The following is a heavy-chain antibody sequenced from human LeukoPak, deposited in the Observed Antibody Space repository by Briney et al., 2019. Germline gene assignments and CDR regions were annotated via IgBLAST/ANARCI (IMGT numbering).Heavy chain of an antibody. V-gene: IGHV3-33*03. CDR3: VTSSSWTGIFY. Sequence: GGSLRLSCAASGFTFSSYGMHWVRRAPGKGLEWVAVVWYDGSDKYYADSVKGRFTISRDNSKNTLYLQVNSLRVEDTAVYYCVTSSSWTGIFYWGQGTLVTVSS. J-gene: IGHJ4*02. D-gene: IGHD6-13*01. CDR1: GFTFSSYG. CDR2: VWYDGSDK.